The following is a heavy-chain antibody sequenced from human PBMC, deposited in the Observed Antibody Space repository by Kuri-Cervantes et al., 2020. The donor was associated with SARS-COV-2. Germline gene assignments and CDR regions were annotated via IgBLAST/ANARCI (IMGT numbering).Heavy chain of an antibody. D-gene: IGHD3-22*01. CDR2: ISYDGSNK. Sequence: GESLKISCAASAFTFSSYAMHWVRQAPGKGLEWVAIISYDGSNKYYADSVKGRFTTSRDNSKNTLYLQMNSLRAEDTAVYYCARGRTFYYDRDAFDIWGQGTMVTVSS. J-gene: IGHJ3*02. CDR1: AFTFSSYA. CDR3: ARGRTFYYDRDAFDI. V-gene: IGHV3-30-3*01.